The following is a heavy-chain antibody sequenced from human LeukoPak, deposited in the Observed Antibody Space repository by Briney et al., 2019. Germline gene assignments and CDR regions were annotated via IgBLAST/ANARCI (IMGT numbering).Heavy chain of an antibody. D-gene: IGHD5-12*01. V-gene: IGHV5-51*01. CDR1: GYSFTSYW. CDR2: IYPGDSDT. Sequence: GESLKISCKASGYSFTSYWIGWVRQMPEKGLEWMGIIYPGDSDTRYSPSFQGQVTISADKSISTAYLQWSSLKASDTAMYYCARRGEFFSGPFDPWGQGTLVTVSS. CDR3: ARRGEFFSGPFDP. J-gene: IGHJ5*02.